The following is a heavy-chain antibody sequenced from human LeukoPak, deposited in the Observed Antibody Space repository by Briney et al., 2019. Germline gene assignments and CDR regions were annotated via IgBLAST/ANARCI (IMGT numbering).Heavy chain of an antibody. CDR1: GGTFGSYA. D-gene: IGHD3-22*01. J-gene: IGHJ4*02. CDR3: ARVSWDYYDSSGYYYDY. CDR2: IIPIFGTA. V-gene: IGHV1-69*05. Sequence: GASVKVSCKASGGTFGSYAISWVRQAPGQGLEWMGGIIPIFGTANYAQKFQGRVTITTDESTSTAYMELSSLRSEDTAVYYCARVSWDYYDSSGYYYDYWGQGTLVTVSS.